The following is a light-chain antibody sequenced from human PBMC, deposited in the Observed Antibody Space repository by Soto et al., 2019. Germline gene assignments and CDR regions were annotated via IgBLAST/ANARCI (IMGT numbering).Light chain of an antibody. V-gene: IGKV1-5*01. J-gene: IGKJ1*01. CDR3: QQYHDYST. CDR2: DAS. Sequence: DILMTQSPSTLSASVGDRVIITCRASQSVSGWLAWYQQKPGKAPNRLIYDASNLESGVPSRFSGSGSGTEFTLTISSLQPDDFATYYCQQYHDYSTFGQGTKVEFK. CDR1: QSVSGW.